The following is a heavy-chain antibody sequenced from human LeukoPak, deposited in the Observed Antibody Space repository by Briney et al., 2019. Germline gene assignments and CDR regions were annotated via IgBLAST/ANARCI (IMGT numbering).Heavy chain of an antibody. CDR3: ARDGGWELPQTFDY. Sequence: PGGSLRLSCAASGFTFSSYNMNWVRQAPGKGLEWVSSITSGSSYIYYADSVKGRFTISRDNAKNSLYLQMNSLRAEDTAVYYCARDGGWELPQTFDYWGQGTLVTVSS. CDR2: ITSGSSYI. V-gene: IGHV3-21*01. J-gene: IGHJ4*02. CDR1: GFTFSSYN. D-gene: IGHD1-26*01.